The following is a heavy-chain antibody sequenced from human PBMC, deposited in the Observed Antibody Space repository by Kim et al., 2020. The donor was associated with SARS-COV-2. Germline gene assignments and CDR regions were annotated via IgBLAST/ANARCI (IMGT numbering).Heavy chain of an antibody. CDR1: GFTFSGSA. Sequence: GGSLRLSCAASGFTFSGSAMHWVRQASGKGLEWVGRIRSKANSYATAYAASVKGRFTISRDDSKNTAYLQMNSLKTEDTAVYYCTSYVSPDDYGDFRLPWGQGTLVTVSS. D-gene: IGHD4-17*01. V-gene: IGHV3-73*01. J-gene: IGHJ5*02. CDR2: IRSKANSYAT. CDR3: TSYVSPDDYGDFRLP.